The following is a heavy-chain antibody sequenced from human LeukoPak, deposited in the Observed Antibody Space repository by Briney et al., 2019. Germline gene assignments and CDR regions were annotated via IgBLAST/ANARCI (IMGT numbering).Heavy chain of an antibody. CDR2: IIPIFGTA. CDR1: GYTFTSYG. D-gene: IGHD3-9*01. V-gene: IGHV1-69*05. J-gene: IGHJ5*02. CDR3: AKGGYYDILTGYLDWFDP. Sequence: ASVKVSCKASGYTFTSYGISWVRQAPGQGLEWMGWIIPIFGTANYAQKFQGRVTITTDESTSTAYMELSSLRSEDTAVYYCAKGGYYDILTGYLDWFDPWGQGTLVTVSS.